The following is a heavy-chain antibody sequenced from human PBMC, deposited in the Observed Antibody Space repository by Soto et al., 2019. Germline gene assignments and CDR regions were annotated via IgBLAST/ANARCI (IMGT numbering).Heavy chain of an antibody. Sequence: SETLSLTCTVSGGSISSYYWSWIRQPPGKGLEWIGYIYYSGSTNYNPPLKSRVTISVDTSKNQFSLKLSSVTAADTAVYYCARVTTQLSLLAWGQGTLVTVSS. J-gene: IGHJ5*02. CDR3: ARVTTQLSLLA. D-gene: IGHD4-4*01. CDR2: IYYSGST. V-gene: IGHV4-59*01. CDR1: GGSISSYY.